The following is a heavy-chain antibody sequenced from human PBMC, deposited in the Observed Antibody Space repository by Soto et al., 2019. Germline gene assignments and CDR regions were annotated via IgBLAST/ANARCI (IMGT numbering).Heavy chain of an antibody. CDR3: AAAPQYYYDSSGYHIGDAFDI. CDR2: ISGSGGST. D-gene: IGHD3-22*01. V-gene: IGHV3-23*01. CDR1: GFTFSSYA. Sequence: EVQLLESGGGLVQPGGSLRLSCAASGFTFSSYAMSWVRQAPGKGLEWVSAISGSGGSTYYADSVKGRFTISRDNSKNTLYLQMNSLRAEDTAVYYCAAAPQYYYDSSGYHIGDAFDIWGQGIMVTVSS. J-gene: IGHJ3*02.